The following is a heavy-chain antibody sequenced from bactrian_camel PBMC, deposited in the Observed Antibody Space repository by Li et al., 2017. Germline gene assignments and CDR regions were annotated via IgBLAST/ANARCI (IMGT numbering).Heavy chain of an antibody. Sequence: HVQLVESGGGSVQSGGSLRLSCTADEYYDTLSMGWFRQAPGKEREGVAAIDSDGSTSYADSVKGRFTISQANAKKTIYLQMNSLQPEDTAMYYCAADTKLKGTSYLPEYGYWGQGTQVTVS. D-gene: IGHD2*01. J-gene: IGHJ4*01. CDR3: AADTKLKGTSYLPEYGY. CDR1: EYYDTLS. CDR2: IDSDGST. V-gene: IGHV3S53*01.